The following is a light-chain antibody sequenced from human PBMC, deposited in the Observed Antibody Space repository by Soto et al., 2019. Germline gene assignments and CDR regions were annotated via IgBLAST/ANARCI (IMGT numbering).Light chain of an antibody. J-gene: IGKJ1*01. CDR2: NTY. CDR3: QQSNDWPPA. Sequence: ERVMTQFPGTLSVSPGERATLFCRASQSLGSVLAWYQQKPGQAPRLLIYNTYTRATGIPARFSGGGSGTQFTLTITSLQSEDYATYYCQQSNDWPPAFGQGTKVEI. CDR1: QSLGSV. V-gene: IGKV3-15*01.